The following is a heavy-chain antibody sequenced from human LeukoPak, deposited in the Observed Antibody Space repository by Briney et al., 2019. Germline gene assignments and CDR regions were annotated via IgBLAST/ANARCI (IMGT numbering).Heavy chain of an antibody. CDR3: ARALPAAILSGMDV. CDR1: GFTFSSYA. Sequence: PGGSLRLSCAASGFTFSSYAMSWVRQAPGKGLEWVSAISGSGGSTYYADSVKGRFTISRDNSKNTLYLQMNSLRAEDTAVYYCARALPAAILSGMDVWGQGTTVTVSS. V-gene: IGHV3-23*01. J-gene: IGHJ6*02. D-gene: IGHD2-2*01. CDR2: ISGSGGST.